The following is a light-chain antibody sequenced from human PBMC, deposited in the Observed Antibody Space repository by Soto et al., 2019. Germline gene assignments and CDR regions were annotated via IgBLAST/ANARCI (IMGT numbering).Light chain of an antibody. Sequence: EIVMTQSPATLSVSPGERATLSCRASQSVSSNLAWYQQKPGQAPRLLIYGASTRATGIPARFSGSGSGTEFTLTIXXLXSEDFAVYYCQQYNNWPPKTFGQGTKVEIK. J-gene: IGKJ1*01. CDR3: QQYNNWPPKT. CDR2: GAS. CDR1: QSVSSN. V-gene: IGKV3-15*01.